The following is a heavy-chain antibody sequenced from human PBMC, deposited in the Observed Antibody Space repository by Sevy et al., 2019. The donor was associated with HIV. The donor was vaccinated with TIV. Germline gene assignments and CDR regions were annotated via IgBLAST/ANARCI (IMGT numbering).Heavy chain of an antibody. CDR1: GYTFTSYA. Sequence: ASVKVSCKASGYTFTSYAFSWVRQAPGQGLEWMGWMNPNSGNTGYAQKFQNRVTITRNTSIRTAYMELSSLRPEDTAVYYCARDSDYGGNGAYDIWGQGTMVTVSS. CDR3: ARDSDYGGNGAYDI. V-gene: IGHV1-8*03. D-gene: IGHD4-17*01. CDR2: MNPNSGNT. J-gene: IGHJ3*02.